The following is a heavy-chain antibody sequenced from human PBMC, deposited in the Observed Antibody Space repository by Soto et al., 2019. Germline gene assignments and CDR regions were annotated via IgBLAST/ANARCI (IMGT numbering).Heavy chain of an antibody. CDR2: IYYSGST. CDR1: GGSVSSGSYY. D-gene: IGHD3-22*01. CDR3: ARQYYYDSSGDLFDY. Sequence: PSETLSLTCTVSGGSVSSGSYYWSWIRQPPGKGLEWIGCIYYSGSTNYNPSLKSRVTISVDTSKNQFSLKLSSVTAADTAVYYCARQYYYDSSGDLFDYWGQGTLVTVSS. J-gene: IGHJ4*02. V-gene: IGHV4-61*01.